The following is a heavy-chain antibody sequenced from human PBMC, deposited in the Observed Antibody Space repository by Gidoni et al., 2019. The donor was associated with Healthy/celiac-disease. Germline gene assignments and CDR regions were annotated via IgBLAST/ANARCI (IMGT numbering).Heavy chain of an antibody. D-gene: IGHD2-2*01. J-gene: IGHJ6*02. CDR3: ARDIVVVPAAIYYGMDV. Sequence: QVQLVESGGGVVQPGRSLRLSCAASGFTFSSYAMHWVRQAPGKGLEWGAVISYDGSNKYYADSVKGRFTISRDNSKNTLYLQMNSLRAEDTAVYYCARDIVVVPAAIYYGMDVWGQGTTVTVSS. CDR1: GFTFSSYA. CDR2: ISYDGSNK. V-gene: IGHV3-30-3*01.